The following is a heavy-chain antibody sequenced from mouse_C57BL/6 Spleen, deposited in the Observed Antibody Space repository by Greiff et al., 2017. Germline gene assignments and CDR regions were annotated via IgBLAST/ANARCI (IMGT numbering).Heavy chain of an antibody. J-gene: IGHJ2*01. CDR1: GYTFTSYW. D-gene: IGHD1-1*01. V-gene: IGHV1-53*01. Sequence: VTLQQPGTELVKPGASVKLSCKASGYTFTSYWMPWVKPRPGQGLEWIGNINPSNGGTNYNEKFKSKATLTVDQTSSTAYMQLSSLTSEDSAVYYCARGGYGSSPFDYWGQGTTLTVSS. CDR3: ARGGYGSSPFDY. CDR2: INPSNGGT.